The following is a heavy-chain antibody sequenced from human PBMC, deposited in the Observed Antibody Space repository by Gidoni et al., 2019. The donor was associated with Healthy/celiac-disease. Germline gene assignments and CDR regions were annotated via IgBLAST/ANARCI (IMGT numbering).Heavy chain of an antibody. V-gene: IGHV3-23*01. J-gene: IGHJ4*02. Sequence: EVQLLESGGGLVQPGGSLRLSCAASGFTFRRYAMSWVRQAPGKGLEWVSAISGSGGSTYYADSVKGRFTISRDNSKNTLYLQMNSLRAEDTAVYYCAKWGGYCSSTSCYANYWGQGTLVTVSS. CDR2: ISGSGGST. D-gene: IGHD2-2*01. CDR3: AKWGGYCSSTSCYANY. CDR1: GFTFRRYA.